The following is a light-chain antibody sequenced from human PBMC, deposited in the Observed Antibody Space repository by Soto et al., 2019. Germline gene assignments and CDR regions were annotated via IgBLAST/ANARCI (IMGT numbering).Light chain of an antibody. CDR1: QSVSSN. Sequence: EIVLTQSPATLSLSPGDRATLSCRASQSVSSNLAWYQQKPGQAPRLLIYGASTRATGVPARFTGSGFGTEFTLAISSLQSEDFAVYYCQQYNDWPWTFGQGTKVEIK. V-gene: IGKV3-15*01. CDR2: GAS. J-gene: IGKJ1*01. CDR3: QQYNDWPWT.